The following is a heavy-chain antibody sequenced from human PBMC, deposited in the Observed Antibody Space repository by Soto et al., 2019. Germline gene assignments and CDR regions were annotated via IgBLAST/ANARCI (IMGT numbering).Heavy chain of an antibody. CDR1: GYTFTGYY. J-gene: IGHJ5*02. CDR3: ARAPPSYKAAVNWFDP. V-gene: IGHV1-2*04. D-gene: IGHD6-13*01. CDR2: INPNSGGT. Sequence: QVQLVQSGAEVKKPGASVKVSCKASGYTFTGYYMHWVRQAPGQGLEWMGWINPNSGGTNYAQKCQGWVTMTRDTSISTAYMELSRLRSDDTAVYYCARAPPSYKAAVNWFDPWGQGTLVTVSS.